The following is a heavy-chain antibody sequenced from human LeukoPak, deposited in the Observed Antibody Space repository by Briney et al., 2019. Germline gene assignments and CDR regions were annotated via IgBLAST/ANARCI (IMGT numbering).Heavy chain of an antibody. J-gene: IGHJ3*02. CDR1: GGSISSYY. Sequence: PSETLSLTCTVSGGSISSYYWSWIRQPPGKGLEWIGYIYYSGSTYYNPSLKSRVTISVDTSKNQFSLKLSSVTAADTAVYYCARDHQWGIDSSGYFAFDIWGQGTMVTVSS. D-gene: IGHD3-22*01. CDR3: ARDHQWGIDSSGYFAFDI. V-gene: IGHV4-59*12. CDR2: IYYSGST.